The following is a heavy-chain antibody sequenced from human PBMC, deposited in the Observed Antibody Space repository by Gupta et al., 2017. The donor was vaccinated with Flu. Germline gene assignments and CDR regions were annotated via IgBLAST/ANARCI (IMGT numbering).Heavy chain of an antibody. CDR1: GFTFSSYA. V-gene: IGHV3-23*01. J-gene: IGHJ4*02. CDR2: ISGSGVST. Sequence: VQLLESGGGLVQPGGSLRLSCGASGFTFSSYAMSWVRQAPGKGLEWVLTISGSGVSTYYADSVKGRFTISRDNSKNTLYLQMNSLRAEDTAVYYCAKTLAVARYYFDYWGQGTLVTVSS. D-gene: IGHD6-19*01. CDR3: AKTLAVARYYFDY.